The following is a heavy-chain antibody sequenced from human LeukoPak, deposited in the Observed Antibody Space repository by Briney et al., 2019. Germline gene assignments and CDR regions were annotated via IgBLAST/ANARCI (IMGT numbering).Heavy chain of an antibody. V-gene: IGHV4-4*07. J-gene: IGHJ3*02. CDR2: IYTSGSN. D-gene: IGHD1-26*01. Sequence: SETLSLTCTVSGGSISSYYWSWIRQPAGKGLEWIGRIYTSGSNNYNPSLKSRVNMSVDTSKNQFSLWVSSVAAADTAGYYWERDRWELAAFDIWGQGTMVTVSS. CDR1: GGSISSYY. CDR3: ERDRWELAAFDI.